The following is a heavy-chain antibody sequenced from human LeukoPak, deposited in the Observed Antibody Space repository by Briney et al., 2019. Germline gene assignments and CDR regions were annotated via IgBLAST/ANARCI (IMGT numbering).Heavy chain of an antibody. CDR1: GFTFSDYD. V-gene: IGHV3-13*01. CDR3: ARVAKERVGGVYYFDY. CDR2: IGTAGDT. Sequence: GGSLRLSCAASGFTFSDYDMHWVRQATGKGLEWVPAIGTAGDTYYTGSVKGRFTISRENAKNSLYLQMNSLRAGDTAVYYCARVAKERVGGVYYFDYWGQGTLVTASS. D-gene: IGHD1-1*01. J-gene: IGHJ4*02.